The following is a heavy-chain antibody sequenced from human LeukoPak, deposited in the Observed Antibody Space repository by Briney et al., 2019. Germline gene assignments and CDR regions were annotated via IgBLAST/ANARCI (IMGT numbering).Heavy chain of an antibody. V-gene: IGHV1-8*01. Sequence: GASVKVSCKASGYTFTSYNINWMRQATGQGLEWMGWMNPNSGNTGYAQKFQGRVTMTRNTSISTAYMELSSLRSEDTAVYYCARAGGYCGRISCPYYFDYWGQGSLVAVSS. D-gene: IGHD2-15*01. CDR3: ARAGGYCGRISCPYYFDY. J-gene: IGHJ4*02. CDR2: MNPNSGNT. CDR1: GYTFTSYN.